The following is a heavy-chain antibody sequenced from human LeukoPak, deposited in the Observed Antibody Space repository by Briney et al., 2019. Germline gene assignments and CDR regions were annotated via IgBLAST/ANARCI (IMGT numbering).Heavy chain of an antibody. CDR2: ISGSGGST. CDR1: GFTFSSYA. J-gene: IGHJ4*02. D-gene: IGHD3-10*01. CDR3: AKGGRGSWAGNTGD. V-gene: IGHV3-23*01. Sequence: GGSLRLSCAASGFTFSSYAMSWVRQAPGKGLEWVSAISGSGGSTYYADSVKGRFSVSRDNSKNTLYLQMNSLRVEDTAVYYCAKGGRGSWAGNTGDWGQGTLVSVSS.